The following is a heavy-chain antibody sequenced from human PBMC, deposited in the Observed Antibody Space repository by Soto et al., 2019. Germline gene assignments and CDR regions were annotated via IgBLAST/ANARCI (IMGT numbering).Heavy chain of an antibody. CDR3: VRGEYGAVYFDY. CDR1: GYTFRNHA. V-gene: IGHV3-30-3*01. D-gene: IGHD4-17*01. CDR2: ISYDRSNE. J-gene: IGHJ4*02. Sequence: QVQLVESGGGVVQPGRSLRLSCSASGYTFRNHAMHWVRQAPGMGLEWMAVISYDRSNEYYADSVKGRFSISRDNSKNTLYLQMNSLRGEDTAVYYWVRGEYGAVYFDYWGQGTLVTVSS.